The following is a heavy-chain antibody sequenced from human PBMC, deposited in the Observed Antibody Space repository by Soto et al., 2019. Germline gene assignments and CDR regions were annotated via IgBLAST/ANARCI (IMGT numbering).Heavy chain of an antibody. D-gene: IGHD3-10*01. Sequence: GGSLTLSCAASGFTFSSYSMNWVHQAPEKGLEWVSSISSSSSYIYYADSVKGRCTVSRDNSKNTMYLQMNSLRVEDMAVYYCARDQGDPVNLVRGFMFRDDWYFDLWGRGSLVTVSA. CDR1: GFTFSSYS. J-gene: IGHJ2*01. V-gene: IGHV3-21*01. CDR3: ARDQGDPVNLVRGFMFRDDWYFDL. CDR2: ISSSSSYI.